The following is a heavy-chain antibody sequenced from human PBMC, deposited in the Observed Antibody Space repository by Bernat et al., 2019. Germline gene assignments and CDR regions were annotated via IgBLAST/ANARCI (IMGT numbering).Heavy chain of an antibody. V-gene: IGHV4-34*01. CDR1: GGSFSGYY. D-gene: IGHD3-10*01. CDR2: INHSGST. CDR3: ARGQGRITMVQGGLDY. J-gene: IGHJ4*02. Sequence: QVQLQQWGAGLLKPSETLSLTCAVYGGSFSGYYWSWIRQPPGKGLEWIGEINHSGSTNYNPSLKSRVTISVDTSKNQFSLKLSSVTAADTAVYYCARGQGRITMVQGGLDYWGQGTLVTVSS.